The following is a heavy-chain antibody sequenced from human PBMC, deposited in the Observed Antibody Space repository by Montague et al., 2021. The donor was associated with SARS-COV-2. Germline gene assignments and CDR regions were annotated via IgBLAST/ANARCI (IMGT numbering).Heavy chain of an antibody. J-gene: IGHJ6*03. CDR2: IHHGGST. Sequence: SETLSLTCAVHGGSFSTYSWNWIRQPPGKGLEWIGEIHHGGSTNYNPSLKSRATISADTSKNQFPLKLTSVAAADTAVYYCARLGDGVVPSPILGVGPYYSYYYMDVWGKGTTVTVSS. V-gene: IGHV4-34*01. CDR3: ARLGDGVVPSPILGVGPYYSYYYMDV. D-gene: IGHD3-10*01. CDR1: GGSFSTYS.